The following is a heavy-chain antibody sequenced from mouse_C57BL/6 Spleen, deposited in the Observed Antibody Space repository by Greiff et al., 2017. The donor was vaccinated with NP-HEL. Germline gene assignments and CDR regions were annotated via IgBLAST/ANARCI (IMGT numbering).Heavy chain of an antibody. J-gene: IGHJ2*01. CDR2: IDPETGGT. CDR1: GYTFTDYE. CDR3: TRCDYYGSSYFAY. D-gene: IGHD1-1*01. V-gene: IGHV1-15*01. Sequence: QVQLQQSGAELVRPGASVTLSCKASGYTFTDYEMHWVKQTPVHGLEWIGAIDPETGGTAYNQKFKGKAILTADKSSSTAYMELRSLTSEDSAVYYCTRCDYYGSSYFAYWGQGTTLTVSS.